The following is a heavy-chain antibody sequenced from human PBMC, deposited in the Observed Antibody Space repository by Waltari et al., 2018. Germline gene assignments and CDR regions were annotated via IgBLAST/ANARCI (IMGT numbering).Heavy chain of an antibody. CDR1: GASLTTYY. V-gene: IGHV4-59*01. J-gene: IGHJ6*02. CDR3: ARVHGSESPLAWGTDV. Sequence: QVQLQESGPGLVKPSETLSLSCTVAGASLTTYYWSWIRRPPGKGLEYIVYIHDSGDTNYSPSLRSRVSMSLDTSKNQFSLKISSVTAADSAVYYCARVHGSESPLAWGTDVWGQGTAVTVSS. D-gene: IGHD2-21*01. CDR2: IHDSGDT.